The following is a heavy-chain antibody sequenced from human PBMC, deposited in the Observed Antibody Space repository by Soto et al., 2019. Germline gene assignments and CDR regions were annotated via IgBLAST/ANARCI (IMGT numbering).Heavy chain of an antibody. D-gene: IGHD1-26*01. J-gene: IGHJ4*02. CDR3: AKDRSAPLAY. V-gene: IGHV3-23*01. Sequence: PGVLMRVSWGAAGFTFGSFAMSWVIQAPGKGLEWVSAISGSGGSTYYADSVKGRFTISRDNSKNTLYLQMNSLRAEDTAVYYCAKDRSAPLAYRGQGTLVPVSS. CDR1: GFTFGSFA. CDR2: ISGSGGST.